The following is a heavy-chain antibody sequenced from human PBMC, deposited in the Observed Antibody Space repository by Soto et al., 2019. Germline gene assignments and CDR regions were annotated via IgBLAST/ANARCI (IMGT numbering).Heavy chain of an antibody. CDR1: GFTFSSYG. CDR2: IWYDGSNK. CDR3: ATFSGTEGSGSYYLRY. V-gene: IGHV3-33*01. Sequence: QVQLVESGGGVVQPGRSLRLSCAASGFTFSSYGMHWVRQAPGKGLEWVAVIWYDGSNKYYADSVKGRFTISRDNYKNPLNQQMTSRSAKVTPVYYTATFSGTEGSGSYYLRYWGHGSMVTVSS. D-gene: IGHD3-10*01. J-gene: IGHJ1*01.